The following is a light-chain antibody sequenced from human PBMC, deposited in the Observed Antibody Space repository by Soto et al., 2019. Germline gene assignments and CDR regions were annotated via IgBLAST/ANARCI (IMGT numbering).Light chain of an antibody. V-gene: IGLV1-47*01. CDR1: SSNIGGNY. CDR3: ATWDASLSGNIL. J-gene: IGLJ7*01. CDR2: RNN. Sequence: QFVLTQPPSTSGTPGQRVTIPCFGSSSNIGGNYVFWYQHLPGTAPKLLIYRNNQRPSGVPDRCSGSKSGTSASLAISGLRAEDEADYYCATWDASLSGNILFGGGTQLTVL.